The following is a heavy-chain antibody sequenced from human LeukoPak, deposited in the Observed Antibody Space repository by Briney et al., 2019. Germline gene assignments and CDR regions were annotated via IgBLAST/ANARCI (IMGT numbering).Heavy chain of an antibody. CDR3: ARVVTSSPGIAVAVRDYYYYYMDV. CDR2: INPNSGGT. Sequence: ASVKVSCKASGYTFTGYYMHWVRQAPGQGLEWMGWINPNSGGTNYAQKFQGRVTMTRDTSISTAYMELSRLRSEDTAVYYCARVVTSSPGIAVAVRDYYYYYMDVWGKGTTVTISS. V-gene: IGHV1-2*02. D-gene: IGHD6-19*01. J-gene: IGHJ6*03. CDR1: GYTFTGYY.